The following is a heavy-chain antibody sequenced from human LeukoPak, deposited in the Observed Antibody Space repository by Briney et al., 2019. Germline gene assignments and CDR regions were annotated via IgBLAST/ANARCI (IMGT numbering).Heavy chain of an antibody. Sequence: GGSLRLSCAASGFTFSSYGMHWVRQAPGKGLEWVAVISYDGSNKYYADSVKGRFTISRDNPKNTLYLQMNSLRAEDTAVYYCANTPAPGGYYDSSGYDAFDIWGQGTMVTVSS. CDR3: ANTPAPGGYYDSSGYDAFDI. J-gene: IGHJ3*02. D-gene: IGHD3-22*01. CDR1: GFTFSSYG. CDR2: ISYDGSNK. V-gene: IGHV3-30*18.